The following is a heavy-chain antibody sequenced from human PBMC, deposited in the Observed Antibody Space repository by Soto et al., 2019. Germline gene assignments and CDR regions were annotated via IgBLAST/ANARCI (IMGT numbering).Heavy chain of an antibody. CDR3: NRSPPRGSPFVVVPSAMDYYYYMDD. D-gene: IGHD2-2*01. CDR1: GFTFSGSA. Sequence: RGSLRLSCAASGFTFSGSAMHWVRQASGKGLEWVGRIRSKANSYATAYAASVKGRFTISRDDSKNTAYLQMNSLKTEDPAVYYCNRSPPRGSPFVVVPSAMDYYYYMDDWGKGTTVTVSS. V-gene: IGHV3-73*01. CDR2: IRSKANSYAT. J-gene: IGHJ6*03.